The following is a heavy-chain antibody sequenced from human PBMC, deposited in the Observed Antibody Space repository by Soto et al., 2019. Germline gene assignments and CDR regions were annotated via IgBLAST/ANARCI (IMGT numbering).Heavy chain of an antibody. J-gene: IGHJ4*02. CDR1: GYTFSDYY. Sequence: GASVKVSCKASGYTFSDYYIHWVREAPGQGLEWMGWINPNSGGTKYAPKFQGGVTMTRDTSSTTAYMELSRLRSGDTAVYYWAREPATAKPEGVDFWGQGTLGTVSS. V-gene: IGHV1-2*02. CDR2: INPNSGGT. CDR3: AREPATAKPEGVDF. D-gene: IGHD1-1*01.